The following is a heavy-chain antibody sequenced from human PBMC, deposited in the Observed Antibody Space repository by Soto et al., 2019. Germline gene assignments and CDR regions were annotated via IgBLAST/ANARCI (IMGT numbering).Heavy chain of an antibody. D-gene: IGHD4-17*01. J-gene: IGHJ4*02. Sequence: SETLSLTCAVSSGSISSSNWWSWVRQPPGKGLEWIGEIYHSGSTNYNPSLKSRVTISVDKSKNQFSLKLSSVTAADTAVYYCARGATVTTSKEHYYFDYWGQGTLVTVSS. CDR2: IYHSGST. V-gene: IGHV4-4*02. CDR1: SGSISSSNW. CDR3: ARGATVTTSKEHYYFDY.